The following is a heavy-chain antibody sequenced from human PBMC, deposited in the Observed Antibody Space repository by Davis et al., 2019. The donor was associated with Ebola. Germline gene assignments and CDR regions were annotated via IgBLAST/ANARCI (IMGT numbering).Heavy chain of an antibody. V-gene: IGHV3-43*02. CDR1: GFTFDDYA. Sequence: GESLKIPCAASGFTFDDYAMHWVRQAPGKGLEWVSLISGDGGSTYYADSVKGRFTISRDNSKNSLYLQMNSLRTEDTALYYCAKTTGGVWSGYWGENWFDPWGQGTLVTVSS. D-gene: IGHD3-3*01. CDR2: ISGDGGST. J-gene: IGHJ5*02. CDR3: AKTTGGVWSGYWGENWFDP.